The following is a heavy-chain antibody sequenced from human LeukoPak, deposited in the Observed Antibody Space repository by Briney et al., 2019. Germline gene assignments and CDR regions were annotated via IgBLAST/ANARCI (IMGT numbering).Heavy chain of an antibody. CDR2: INPDSGGA. CDR3: ARHTSTYLDQ. CDR1: GYTFTGHH. D-gene: IGHD2-2*01. J-gene: IGHJ4*02. Sequence: ASVKISSKPSGYTFTGHHLHWVRQAPGQGLEWMGWINPDSGGARYAEKFQGRVTMNRDTSTSTAYMELSRLGSDDTAVYFCARHTSTYLDQWGQGALVTVSS. V-gene: IGHV1-2*02.